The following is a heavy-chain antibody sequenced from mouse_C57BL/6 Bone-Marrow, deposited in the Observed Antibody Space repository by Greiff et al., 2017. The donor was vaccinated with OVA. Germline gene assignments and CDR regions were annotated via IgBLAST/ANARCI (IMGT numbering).Heavy chain of an antibody. V-gene: IGHV1-42*01. CDR2: INPSTGGT. Sequence: VQLQQSGPELVKPGASVKISCKASGYSFTGYYMNWVKQSPEKSLEWIGEINPSTGGTTYNQKFKAKATLTVDKSSSTAYMQLKSLTSEDSAVYYCATNYYGSSRFDYWGQGTTLTVSS. J-gene: IGHJ2*01. CDR1: GYSFTGYY. D-gene: IGHD1-1*01. CDR3: ATNYYGSSRFDY.